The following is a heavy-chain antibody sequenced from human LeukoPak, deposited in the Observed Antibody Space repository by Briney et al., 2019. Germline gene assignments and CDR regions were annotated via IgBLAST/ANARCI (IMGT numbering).Heavy chain of an antibody. CDR2: ISSSSSYI. Sequence: GGSLRLSCAASGFTFSSYSMNWVRQAPGKGLEWVSSISSSSSYIYYADSVKGRFTISRDNAKSSLYLQMNSLRAEDTAVYYCAREMGRDTYYDFWSGYPYGMDVWGQGTTVTVSS. CDR1: GFTFSSYS. CDR3: AREMGRDTYYDFWSGYPYGMDV. J-gene: IGHJ6*02. V-gene: IGHV3-21*01. D-gene: IGHD3-3*01.